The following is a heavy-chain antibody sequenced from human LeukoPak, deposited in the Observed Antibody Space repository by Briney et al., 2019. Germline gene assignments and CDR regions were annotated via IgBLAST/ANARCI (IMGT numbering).Heavy chain of an antibody. CDR3: ARLYGSGGRSAFDY. CDR2: INPNSAGT. D-gene: IGHD3-10*01. Sequence: ASVKVSCMASGYTFIDYYIHWVRPAPGQGLEWMGWINPNSAGTNYAQRFQGRITTTRDTSIRTAYMELSRLRSDDTAVYYCARLYGSGGRSAFDYWGQGNPVTVSS. J-gene: IGHJ4*02. CDR1: GYTFIDYY. V-gene: IGHV1-2*02.